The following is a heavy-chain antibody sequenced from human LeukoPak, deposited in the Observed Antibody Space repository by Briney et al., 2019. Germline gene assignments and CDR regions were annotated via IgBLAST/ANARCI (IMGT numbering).Heavy chain of an antibody. CDR1: GGSISSSSYY. V-gene: IGHV4-39*01. CDR2: IYYSGST. J-gene: IGHJ4*02. CDR3: ARRRPSSGWPFDY. D-gene: IGHD6-19*01. Sequence: SENLSLTCTVSGGSISSSSYYWGWIRQPPGKGLEWIGSIYYSGSTYYNPSLKSRVTISVDTSKNQFSLKLSSVTAADTAVYYCARRRPSSGWPFDYWGQGTLVTVSS.